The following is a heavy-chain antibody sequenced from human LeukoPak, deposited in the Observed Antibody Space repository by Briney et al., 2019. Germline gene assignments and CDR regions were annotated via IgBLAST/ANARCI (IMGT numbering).Heavy chain of an antibody. Sequence: SETLSLTCTVSGGSINSGNHYWGWIRQPPGKGLEWIGSISYSGSTYYNPSLKSRVVIPVDTSKNHFSLKLSSVTAADTAVYYCARPGSTFGWFYLDYWGQGIMVTVSS. CDR2: ISYSGST. V-gene: IGHV4-39*02. J-gene: IGHJ4*02. CDR3: ARPGSTFGWFYLDY. D-gene: IGHD3-9*01. CDR1: GGSINSGNHY.